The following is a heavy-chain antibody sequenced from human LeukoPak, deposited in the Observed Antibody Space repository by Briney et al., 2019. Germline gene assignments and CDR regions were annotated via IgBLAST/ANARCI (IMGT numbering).Heavy chain of an antibody. CDR3: ARCPPQSNYDILTGYYRGDFDY. V-gene: IGHV3-21*01. D-gene: IGHD3-9*01. Sequence: PGGSLRLSCAASGFTFSSYSMNWVRQAPGKGLEWVSSISSSSSYIYYADSVKGRFTISRDNAKNSLYLQMNSLRAEDTAVYYCARCPPQSNYDILTGYYRGDFDYWGQGTLVTVSS. CDR1: GFTFSSYS. CDR2: ISSSSSYI. J-gene: IGHJ4*02.